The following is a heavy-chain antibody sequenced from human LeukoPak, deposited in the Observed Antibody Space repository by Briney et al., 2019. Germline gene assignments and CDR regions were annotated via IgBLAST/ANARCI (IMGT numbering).Heavy chain of an antibody. CDR2: INWNGGST. J-gene: IGHJ4*02. CDR1: GFTFDDYG. V-gene: IGHV3-20*04. CDR3: IRSRSGSYGYFDY. Sequence: GGSLRLSCAASGFTFDDYGMSWVRQAPGKGLEWVSAINWNGGSTGYADSVKGRFTISRDNAKNSLYLQMNSLRAEDTAVYYCIRSRSGSYGYFDYWGQGTLVTVSS. D-gene: IGHD3-10*01.